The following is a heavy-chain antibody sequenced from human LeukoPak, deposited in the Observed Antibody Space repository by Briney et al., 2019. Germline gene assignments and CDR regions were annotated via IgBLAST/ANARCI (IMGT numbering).Heavy chain of an antibody. CDR2: IYPGDSDT. CDR1: GYSFTSYW. D-gene: IGHD5-12*01. J-gene: IGHJ5*02. CDR3: ARHSYSGYAGWALNWFDP. Sequence: AGESLKISCKGSGYSFTSYWIGWVRQMPGKGLEWMGIIYPGDSDTRYSPSFQGQVTISADKSISTAYLQWSSLKASDTAMYYCARHSYSGYAGWALNWFDPWGQGTLVTVSS. V-gene: IGHV5-51*01.